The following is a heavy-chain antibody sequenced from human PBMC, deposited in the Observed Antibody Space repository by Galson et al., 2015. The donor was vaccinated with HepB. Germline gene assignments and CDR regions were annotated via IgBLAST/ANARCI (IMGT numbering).Heavy chain of an antibody. CDR3: ARDDLSLYGDYLSHYYYGMDV. Sequence: SLRLSCAASGFTFSSYEMYWVRQAPGKGLEWVSYISSSGSTIYYADSVKGRFTISRDNAKNSLYLQMNSLRAEDTAVYYCARDDLSLYGDYLSHYYYGMDVWGQGTTVTVSS. CDR2: ISSSGSTI. J-gene: IGHJ6*02. CDR1: GFTFSSYE. V-gene: IGHV3-48*03. D-gene: IGHD4-17*01.